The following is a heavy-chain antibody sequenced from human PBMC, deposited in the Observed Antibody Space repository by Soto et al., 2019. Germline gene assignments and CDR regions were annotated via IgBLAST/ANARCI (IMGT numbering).Heavy chain of an antibody. CDR3: ARDRGSHYYDSSGSYYFDF. CDR1: GGSISSGGYY. CDR2: IYYSGST. J-gene: IGHJ4*02. Sequence: PSETLSLTCTVSGGSISSGGYYWSWIRQHPGKGLEWIGYIYYSGSTYYNPSLKSRVTISVDTSKNQFSLKLSYVTDADTAVYYCARDRGSHYYDSSGSYYFDFWGQGTLVTVSS. D-gene: IGHD3-22*01. V-gene: IGHV4-31*03.